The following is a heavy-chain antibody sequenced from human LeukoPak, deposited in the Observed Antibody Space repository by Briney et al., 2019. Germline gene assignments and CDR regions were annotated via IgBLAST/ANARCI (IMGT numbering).Heavy chain of an antibody. J-gene: IGHJ4*02. D-gene: IGHD3-22*01. V-gene: IGHV4-4*07. CDR2: IYASGST. CDR1: GGSITNYY. Sequence: SETLSLTCTVSGGSITNYYWSWIRQPAGKGLEWIGRIYASGSTNYNPSLKSRVTMSVDTSKNLFSLKLKYVTAADTATYYCAREEDYYDSVGKRYYFDYWGQGTLVTVSS. CDR3: AREEDYYDSVGKRYYFDY.